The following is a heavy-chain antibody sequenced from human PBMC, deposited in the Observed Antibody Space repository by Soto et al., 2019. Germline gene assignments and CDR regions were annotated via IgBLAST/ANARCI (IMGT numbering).Heavy chain of an antibody. CDR2: IFYSGTT. D-gene: IGHD2-2*01. Sequence: SETLSLTCTVSGGSMSTGSYYWGWIRQPPGKGLEWIGSIFYSGTTYYNPSLKSRVTISVDTSKNQFSLKLSSVTVADTAVYYCARHAILWVPAAIGPWGQGALVTVSS. CDR3: ARHAILWVPAAIGP. J-gene: IGHJ5*02. CDR1: GGSMSTGSYY. V-gene: IGHV4-39*01.